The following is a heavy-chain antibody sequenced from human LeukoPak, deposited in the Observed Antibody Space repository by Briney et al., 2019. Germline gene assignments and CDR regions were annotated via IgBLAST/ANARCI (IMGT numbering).Heavy chain of an antibody. D-gene: IGHD4-17*01. J-gene: IGHJ4*02. CDR2: ISYDGSNK. CDR1: GFTFSSYA. V-gene: IGHV3-30-3*01. CDR3: ARGEESTVTTDFDY. Sequence: GRSLRLSCAASGFTFSSYAMHWVRQAPGKGLEWVAVISYDGSNKYYADSVKGRFTISRDNSKNTLYLQMNSLRAEDTAVYYCARGEESTVTTDFDYWGQGTLVTVSS.